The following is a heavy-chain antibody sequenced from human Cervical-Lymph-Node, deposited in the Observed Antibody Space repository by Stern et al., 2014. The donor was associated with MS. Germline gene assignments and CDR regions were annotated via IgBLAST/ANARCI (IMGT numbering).Heavy chain of an antibody. V-gene: IGHV3-21*01. J-gene: IGHJ4*02. CDR3: ARDVPRGAARPTAFDY. CDR2: ISPSGSFI. Sequence: EDQLVESGGGLVRPGGSLRLSCAASGFTFRTYNMNWVRQAPGRGLEWVSSISPSGSFIFYADSVRGRFTISRDSAKNSLYLQMNSLRAEDTAVYYCARDVPRGAARPTAFDYWGQGTLVTVSS. D-gene: IGHD6-6*01. CDR1: GFTFRTYN.